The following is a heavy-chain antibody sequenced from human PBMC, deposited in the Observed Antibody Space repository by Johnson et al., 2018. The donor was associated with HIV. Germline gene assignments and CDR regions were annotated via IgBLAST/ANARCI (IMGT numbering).Heavy chain of an antibody. D-gene: IGHD6-19*01. CDR2: ISSSGSTI. V-gene: IGHV3-11*04. CDR1: GFTFTDYY. CDR3: ARDAGQWLDDAFDI. Sequence: QVQLVESGGGLVKPGGSLRLSCAASGFTFTDYYMNWMRQAPGKGLEWVSHISSSGSTIYYADSVKGRFTISRDNAKKSLYLQMNSLRVEDTAVYYCARDAGQWLDDAFDIWGQGTMVTVSS. J-gene: IGHJ3*02.